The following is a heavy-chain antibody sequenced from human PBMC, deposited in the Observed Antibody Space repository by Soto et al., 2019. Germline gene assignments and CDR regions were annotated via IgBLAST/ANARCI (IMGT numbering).Heavy chain of an antibody. V-gene: IGHV3-23*01. Sequence: GGSLRLSCAASGFTFSSYAMSWVRQAPGKGLEWVSAISGSGGSTYYADSVKGRFTISRDNSKNTLYLQMNSLRAEDTAVYYCAKVDCGGDCPTTNSAVFDYWGQGTLVTVSS. CDR2: ISGSGGST. J-gene: IGHJ4*02. CDR1: GFTFSSYA. CDR3: AKVDCGGDCPTTNSAVFDY. D-gene: IGHD2-21*02.